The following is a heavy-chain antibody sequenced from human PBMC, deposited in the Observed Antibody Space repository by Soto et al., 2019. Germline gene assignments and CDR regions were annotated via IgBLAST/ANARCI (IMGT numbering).Heavy chain of an antibody. J-gene: IGHJ6*02. CDR1: GFTFSNFW. CDR2: IKGDGSVT. Sequence: GGSLRLSCAASGFTFSNFWMSLARQAPGKGLEWVANIKGDGSVTQYVASVEGRFTISRDNAKYSLYLQMNSLRVEDTALYYCVIPTRSVRGMGVWGQGTTVTVSS. V-gene: IGHV3-7*03. D-gene: IGHD6-6*01. CDR3: VIPTRSVRGMGV.